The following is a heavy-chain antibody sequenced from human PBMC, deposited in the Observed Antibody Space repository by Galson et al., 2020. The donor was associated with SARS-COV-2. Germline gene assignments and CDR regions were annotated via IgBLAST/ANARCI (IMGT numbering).Heavy chain of an antibody. J-gene: IGHJ4*02. CDR1: EFTFSHYA. CDR3: ARLGARWELIYYFDT. V-gene: IGHV3-30*03. Sequence: GGSLRLSCAASEFTFSHYAMHWVRQAPGKGLDWVAVISYDGINKYYADSVKGRFTISRDNSKNTLYLQMNSLRPEDTAVYYCARLGARWELIYYFDTWGQGTQLTVSS. D-gene: IGHD3-16*01. CDR2: ISYDGINK.